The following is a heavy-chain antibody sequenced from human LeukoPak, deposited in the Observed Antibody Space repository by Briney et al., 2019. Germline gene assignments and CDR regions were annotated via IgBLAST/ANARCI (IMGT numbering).Heavy chain of an antibody. J-gene: IGHJ3*02. CDR2: IRYDGSNK. D-gene: IGHD7-27*01. CDR1: GFTFSSYG. CDR3: AKDAGVAPDAFDI. V-gene: IGHV3-30*02. Sequence: GGSLRLSCAASGFTFSSYGMHWVCQAPGKGLECVAFIRYDGSNKYYADSVKGRFTISRDNSKNTLYLQMNSLRAEDTAVYYCAKDAGVAPDAFDIWGQGTMVTVSS.